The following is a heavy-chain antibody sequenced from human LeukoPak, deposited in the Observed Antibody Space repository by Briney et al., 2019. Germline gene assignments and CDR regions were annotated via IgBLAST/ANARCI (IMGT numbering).Heavy chain of an antibody. CDR1: GYTFTSYD. D-gene: IGHD7-27*01. CDR2: MSPNSGDT. Sequence: ASVTVSFTASGYTFTSYDFNWVRQATGQRPEWMGWMSPNSGDTGYAQKFQDRVTMTRNTSISTAYMELSSLRSDDTAVYYCARGPPNWGYDYWGPGTLVTVSS. CDR3: ARGPPNWGYDY. V-gene: IGHV1-8*01. J-gene: IGHJ4*02.